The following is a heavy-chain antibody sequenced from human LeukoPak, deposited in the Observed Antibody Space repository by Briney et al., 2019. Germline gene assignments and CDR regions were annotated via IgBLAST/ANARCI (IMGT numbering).Heavy chain of an antibody. CDR2: INHSGST. V-gene: IGHV4-34*01. J-gene: IGHJ6*02. CDR1: GGSFSGYY. CDR3: AGSRGGDFWSGYYSQPYGMDV. D-gene: IGHD3-3*01. Sequence: SETLSLTCAVYGGSFSGYYWSWIRQPPGKGLEWIGEINHSGSTNYNPSLKSRVTISVDTSKNQFSLKLSSVTAADTAVYYCAGSRGGDFWSGYYSQPYGMDVWGQGTTVTVSS.